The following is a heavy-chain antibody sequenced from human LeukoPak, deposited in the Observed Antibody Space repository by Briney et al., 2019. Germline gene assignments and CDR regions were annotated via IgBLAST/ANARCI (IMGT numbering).Heavy chain of an antibody. CDR1: GFTFSSYS. CDR2: ISSSSSYI. Sequence: GGSLRLSCAASGFTFSSYSMNWVRQAPGKGLEWVSSISSSSSYIYYADSVKGRFTISRDNSKNTLYLRMNSLRAEDTAVYYCAKGVPRGYSYGYADYWGQGTLVTVSS. D-gene: IGHD5-18*01. CDR3: AKGVPRGYSYGYADY. J-gene: IGHJ4*02. V-gene: IGHV3-21*04.